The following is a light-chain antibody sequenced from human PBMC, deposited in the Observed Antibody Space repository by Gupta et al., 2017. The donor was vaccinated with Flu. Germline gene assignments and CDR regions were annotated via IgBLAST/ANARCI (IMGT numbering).Light chain of an antibody. Sequence: DIVMTQSPLSLPVTPGEPASISCRSSQSLLHSNGYNYLDWYQQKPGQSPQLLIYLGSNRASGGPDRFSGSGSGTEFTLKISSGEAEEVGVYYCRQDVQTPPHTFGQGTKLEIK. V-gene: IGKV2-28*01. CDR3: RQDVQTPPHT. CDR2: LGS. CDR1: QSLLHSNGYNY. J-gene: IGKJ2*01.